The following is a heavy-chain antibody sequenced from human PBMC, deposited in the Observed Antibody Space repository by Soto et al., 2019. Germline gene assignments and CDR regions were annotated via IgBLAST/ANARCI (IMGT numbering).Heavy chain of an antibody. CDR2: IYYSGRT. V-gene: IGHV4-61*01. Sequence: QVQLQESGPGLVKPSETLSLTCTVSGGSVSSGRYYWSWSRQPPGKGLEWIGYIYYSGRTSYNSSLKSRVTISVDTSKNQFSLKLSSVTAADTAIYYCARSGAGSGWLGGQGTLVTASS. D-gene: IGHD6-19*01. CDR1: GGSVSSGRYY. CDR3: ARSGAGSGWL. J-gene: IGHJ4*02.